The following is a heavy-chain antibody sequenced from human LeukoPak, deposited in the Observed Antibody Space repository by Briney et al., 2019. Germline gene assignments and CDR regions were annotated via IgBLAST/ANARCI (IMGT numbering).Heavy chain of an antibody. J-gene: IGHJ4*02. D-gene: IGHD2-2*01. CDR2: ISHDGTTK. V-gene: IGHV3-30*18. CDR3: AKGGCSSATCYVNS. CDR1: GFTISDYG. Sequence: PGGSLRLSCAASGFTISDYGMHWVRQAPGKGPEWVAAISHDGTTKYYADSVKGRFTISRDNSKNTLYLQMNSLKADDTAVYSCAKGGCSSATCYVNSWGQGTLVTVSS.